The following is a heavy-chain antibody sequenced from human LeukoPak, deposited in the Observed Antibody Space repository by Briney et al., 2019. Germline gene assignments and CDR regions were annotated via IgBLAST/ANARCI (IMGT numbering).Heavy chain of an antibody. J-gene: IGHJ4*02. Sequence: GGSLRLSCAASGFTFSRYSMNWVRQAPGKGLEWVSSISTSSNYIYYADSVKGRFTISRDNAKNSLYLQMNSLRAEDTAVYYCARDPPTYCSSTSCYGVSFDYWGQGTLVTVSS. CDR3: ARDPPTYCSSTSCYGVSFDY. CDR1: GFTFSRYS. V-gene: IGHV3-21*01. CDR2: ISTSSNYI. D-gene: IGHD2-2*01.